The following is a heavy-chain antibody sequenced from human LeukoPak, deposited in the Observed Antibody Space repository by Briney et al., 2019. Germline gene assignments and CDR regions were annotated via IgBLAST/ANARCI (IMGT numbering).Heavy chain of an antibody. J-gene: IGHJ4*02. CDR2: IYHSGNI. D-gene: IGHD6-13*01. CDR3: ARWGLGSSWDVFEN. Sequence: SGTLSLTCVVSGGSISSLNWWTWVRQPPGKGLEWIGEIYHSGNINSNPSLTSRVTISLDESKNQFSLKVTSVTAADTAVYYCARWGLGSSWDVFENWGQGTLVTVSS. CDR1: GGSISSLNW. V-gene: IGHV4-4*02.